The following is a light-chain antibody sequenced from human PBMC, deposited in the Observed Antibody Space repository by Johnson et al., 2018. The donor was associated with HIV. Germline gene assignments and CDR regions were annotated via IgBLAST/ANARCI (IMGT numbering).Light chain of an antibody. J-gene: IGLJ1*01. CDR2: DNN. CDR1: SSNIGNNY. CDR3: GTWDSRLNAYV. Sequence: QSVLTQPPSVSAAPGQKVTISCSGSSSNIGNNYVSWYQQLPGTAPKLLIYDNNKRPSEIPDRFSGSKSGTSATLGITGLQTGDEADYYCGTWDSRLNAYVFGAGTKVTVL. V-gene: IGLV1-51*01.